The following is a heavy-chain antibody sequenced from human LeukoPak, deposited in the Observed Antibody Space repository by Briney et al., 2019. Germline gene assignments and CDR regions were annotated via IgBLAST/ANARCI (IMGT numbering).Heavy chain of an antibody. CDR1: GFTFSSYE. CDR2: ISNSGRTK. CDR3: ATSSVTTGIDFDC. J-gene: IGHJ4*02. D-gene: IGHD4-17*01. V-gene: IGHV3-48*03. Sequence: GGSLRLSCAASGFTFSSYEMNRVRQAPGKGLEWVSFISNSGRTKYYADSVKGRFTISRDNAKNSLYLQMNILRADDTAVYYCATSSVTTGIDFDCWGQGTLVTVSS.